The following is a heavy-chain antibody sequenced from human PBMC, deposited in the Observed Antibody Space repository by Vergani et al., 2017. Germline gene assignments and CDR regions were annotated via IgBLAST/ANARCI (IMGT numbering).Heavy chain of an antibody. CDR1: GFALNRHA. J-gene: IGHJ3*01. D-gene: IGHD2-2*01. CDR2: ISGSGGST. CDR3: AREYSSTSGRAFDF. Sequence: VQLVESGGGVVQPGTSLRLSCVVSGFALNRHAMYWVRQAPGKGLEWVSAISGSGGSTYYADSVKGRFTISRDNSKNSLYLQMDSLRAEDTAVYYCAREYSSTSGRAFDFWGQGTKVTVSS. V-gene: IGHV3-23*04.